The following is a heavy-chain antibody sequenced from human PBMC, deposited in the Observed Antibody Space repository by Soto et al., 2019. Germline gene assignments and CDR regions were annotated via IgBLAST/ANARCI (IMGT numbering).Heavy chain of an antibody. CDR2: IYHSGST. Sequence: QVQLQESGPGLVKPSGTLSLTCAVSSGSISSSNWWSWVRQPPGKGLEWIGEIYHSGSTNYNPSLTSRVTISVDKSKNQFSLKLSSVTAADTAVYYCARTLPPPRFRAYYYYMDVWGKGTTVTVSS. CDR3: ARTLPPPRFRAYYYYMDV. D-gene: IGHD1-26*01. V-gene: IGHV4-4*02. J-gene: IGHJ6*03. CDR1: SGSISSSNW.